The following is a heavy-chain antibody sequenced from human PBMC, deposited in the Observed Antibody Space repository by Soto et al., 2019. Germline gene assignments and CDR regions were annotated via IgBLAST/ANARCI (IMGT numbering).Heavy chain of an antibody. CDR2: IYPGDSDT. Sequence: GESLKISCKGSGYSFTSYWIGWVHQMPGKGLEWMGIIYPGDSDTRYSPSFQGQVTISADKSISTVYLQWSSLKASDTAMYYCARRRGSTSIVRRGYYGIDVWGQGTTVTVYS. J-gene: IGHJ6*02. V-gene: IGHV5-51*07. D-gene: IGHD1-1*01. CDR3: ARRRGSTSIVRRGYYGIDV. CDR1: GYSFTSYW.